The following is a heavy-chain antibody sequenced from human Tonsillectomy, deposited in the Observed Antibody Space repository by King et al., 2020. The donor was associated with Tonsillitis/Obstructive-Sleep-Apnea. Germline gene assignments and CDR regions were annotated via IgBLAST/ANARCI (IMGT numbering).Heavy chain of an antibody. D-gene: IGHD3-22*01. V-gene: IGHV3-33*01. CDR2: IWYDGSNK. Sequence: VQLVESGGGVVQPGRSLRLSCAASGFTFSSYGMHWVRQAPGKGLEWVAVIWYDGSNKYYADSVKGRFTISRDNSKNTLYLQMNSLRAEDTAVYYCARDQYYYDSGGYFQHWGRGPLAPFPS. CDR3: ARDQYYYDSGGYFQH. J-gene: IGHJ1*01. CDR1: GFTFSSYG.